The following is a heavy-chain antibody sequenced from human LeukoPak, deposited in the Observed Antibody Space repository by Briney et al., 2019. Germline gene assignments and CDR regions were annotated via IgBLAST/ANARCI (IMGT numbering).Heavy chain of an antibody. CDR1: VFTFSSYA. V-gene: IGHV3-23*01. CDR3: AKSRTCSSTTCYAEIDY. CDR2: ISGSGGNT. D-gene: IGHD2-2*01. J-gene: IGHJ4*02. Sequence: GGSLRLSCAASVFTFSSYAMSWVRQAPGKGLEWVSAISGSGGNTFYADSVKGRFTISRENSKNTLYLQMNSLRAEDTAVYYCAKSRTCSSTTCYAEIDYWGQGTLVTVSS.